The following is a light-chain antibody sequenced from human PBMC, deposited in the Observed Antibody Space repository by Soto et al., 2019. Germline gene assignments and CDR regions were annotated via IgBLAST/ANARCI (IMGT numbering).Light chain of an antibody. CDR2: AAS. Sequence: DIQMTQSPSSLSASVGDRVTITCQATQDIRKYLNWYQQKPGKAPNLLIYAASSLQSGVPSRFSGAGSGTDFTLTIGNLHPEDFAIYYCKQSYSSQWTFGQGTKVDIK. V-gene: IGKV1-39*01. CDR1: QDIRKY. J-gene: IGKJ1*01. CDR3: KQSYSSQWT.